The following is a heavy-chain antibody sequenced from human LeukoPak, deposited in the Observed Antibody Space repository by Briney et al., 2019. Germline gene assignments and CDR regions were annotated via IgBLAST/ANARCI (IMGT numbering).Heavy chain of an antibody. J-gene: IGHJ5*02. D-gene: IGHD2-2*01. Sequence: SGTLSLTCAVSGCSISSSNWWNWVRQPPGKGMEWIGEIYHSGSTNYNPSLKSRVTISVDKSKNQFSLKLSSVTAADTAVYYCASLAIVVPAAMEAFDPWGQGTLVTVSS. CDR3: ASLAIVVPAAMEAFDP. CDR1: GCSISSSNW. CDR2: IYHSGST. V-gene: IGHV4-4*02.